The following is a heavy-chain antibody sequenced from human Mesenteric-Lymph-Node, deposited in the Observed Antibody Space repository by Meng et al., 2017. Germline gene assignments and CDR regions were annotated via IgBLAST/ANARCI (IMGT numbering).Heavy chain of an antibody. CDR1: GFTFSSYG. J-gene: IGHJ4*02. CDR3: VRQGNYDSIGSLDY. CDR2: IWYDGSNK. V-gene: IGHV3-33*01. D-gene: IGHD3-22*01. Sequence: VQLLESGGGLVQPGGSLRLSCAASGFTFSSYGMHWVRQAPGKGLEWVAVIWYDGSNKNYADSVKGRFTISRDNSKNTLYLQMNSLRAEDTAVYYCVRQGNYDSIGSLDYWGQGTLVTVSS.